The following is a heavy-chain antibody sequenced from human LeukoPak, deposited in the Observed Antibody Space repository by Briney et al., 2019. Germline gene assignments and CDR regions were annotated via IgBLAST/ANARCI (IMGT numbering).Heavy chain of an antibody. CDR1: GFTFSSYA. CDR2: MSYDGSNK. J-gene: IGHJ4*02. D-gene: IGHD6-19*01. Sequence: GSLRLSCAASGFTFSSYAMHWVRQAPGKGLEWVAVMSYDGSNKYYADSVKGRFTISRDNAKNSLYLQMNSLRAEDTAVYYCARLRWLVEGVFFDYWGQGTLVTVSS. V-gene: IGHV3-30-3*01. CDR3: ARLRWLVEGVFFDY.